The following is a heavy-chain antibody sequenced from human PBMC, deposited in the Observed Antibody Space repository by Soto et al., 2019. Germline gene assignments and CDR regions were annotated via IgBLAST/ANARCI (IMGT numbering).Heavy chain of an antibody. V-gene: IGHV3-30*18. CDR2: ISYDGSNK. CDR1: GFTFSSYG. D-gene: IGHD5-18*01. CDR3: AKDRDTAMVLDYYYGMDV. J-gene: IGHJ6*02. Sequence: PGGSLRLSCAASGFTFSSYGMHWVRQAPGKGLEWVAVISYDGSNKYYADPVKGRFTISRDNSKNTLYLQMNSLRAEDTAVYYCAKDRDTAMVLDYYYGMDVWGQGTTVTVSS.